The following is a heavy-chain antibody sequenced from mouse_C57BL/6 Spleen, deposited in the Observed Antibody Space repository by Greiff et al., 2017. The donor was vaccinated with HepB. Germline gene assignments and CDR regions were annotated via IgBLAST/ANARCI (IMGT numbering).Heavy chain of an antibody. D-gene: IGHD5-2*01. V-gene: IGHV5-4*01. J-gene: IGHJ3*01. CDR3: ARDQENTHRGWFAY. CDR1: GFTFSSYA. Sequence: EVMLVESGGGLVKPGGSLKLSCAASGFTFSSYAMSWVRQTPEKRLEWVATVSDGGSYTYYPDNVKGRFTISRDNAKNNLYLQMSHLKSEDTAMYYCARDQENTHRGWFAYWGQGTLVTVSA. CDR2: VSDGGSYT.